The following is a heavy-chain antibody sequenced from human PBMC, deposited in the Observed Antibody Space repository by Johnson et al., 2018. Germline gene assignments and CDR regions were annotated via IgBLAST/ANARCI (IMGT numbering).Heavy chain of an antibody. CDR1: GFTFSSYG. J-gene: IGHJ3*02. D-gene: IGHD6-19*01. CDR2: IWYDGSNK. Sequence: VRLVESGGGVVQPRRSLRLSCAASGFTFSSYGMHWVRQAPGMGLEWVAVIWYDGSNKYYADSVKGRFTLSRDNSKYTLYLQMNRLRADDTAVYYCARALDPGLVGFDICGQGTMVTVSS. V-gene: IGHV3-33*01. CDR3: ARALDPGLVGFDI.